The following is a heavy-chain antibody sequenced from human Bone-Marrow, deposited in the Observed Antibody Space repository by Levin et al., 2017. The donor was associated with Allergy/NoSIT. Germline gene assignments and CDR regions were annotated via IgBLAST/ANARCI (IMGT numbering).Heavy chain of an antibody. V-gene: IGHV3-21*01. CDR1: GFIFSDFS. J-gene: IGHJ4*02. D-gene: IGHD6-13*01. Sequence: PGGSLRLSCAASGFIFSDFSMNWVRQAPGKGLEWVASISTGSHYIHYADSMKGRFTISRDNAKNSLYLQMSGLSPDDAAVYYCARDSYSSSNFDYWGQGTLVTVSS. CDR3: ARDSYSSSNFDY. CDR2: ISTGSHYI.